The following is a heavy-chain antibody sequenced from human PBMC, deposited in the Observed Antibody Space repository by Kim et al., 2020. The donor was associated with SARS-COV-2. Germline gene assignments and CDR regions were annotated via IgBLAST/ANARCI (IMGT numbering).Heavy chain of an antibody. D-gene: IGHD3-16*01. Sequence: YADSVQGRFTISRHNSKNSLYLQMNSLRAEDTAVYYCASEGGPNYYGMDVWGQGTTVTVSS. J-gene: IGHJ6*02. CDR3: ASEGGPNYYGMDV. V-gene: IGHV3-53*04.